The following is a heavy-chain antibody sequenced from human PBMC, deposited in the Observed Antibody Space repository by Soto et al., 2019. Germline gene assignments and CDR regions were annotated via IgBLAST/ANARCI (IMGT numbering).Heavy chain of an antibody. Sequence: QVQLVESGGGLVKPGGSLRLSCAASGFTFSDYYMSWIRQAPGKGLEWVSYISTNGSTIKYADAVKGRFTISRYNAKNSLDLQMNSLIAEDTAVDYCSRFSPPADYWGQGTLVTVSS. CDR2: ISTNGSTI. CDR3: SRFSPPADY. CDR1: GFTFSDYY. J-gene: IGHJ4*02. V-gene: IGHV3-11*01.